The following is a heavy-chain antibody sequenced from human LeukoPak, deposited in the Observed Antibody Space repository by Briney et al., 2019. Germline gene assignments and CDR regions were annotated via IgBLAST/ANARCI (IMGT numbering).Heavy chain of an antibody. CDR3: ARDSSSYLIYYYYGMDV. J-gene: IGHJ6*02. V-gene: IGHV1-2*02. CDR2: INPNSGGT. CDR1: GYTFTGYY. Sequence: ASVKVSCKASGYTFTGYYMHWVRQAPGQGLEWMGWINPNSGGTNYAQKFQGRVTMTRDTSISTAYMELSGLRSDDTAVYYCARDSSSYLIYYYYGMDVWGQGTTVTVSS. D-gene: IGHD6-13*01.